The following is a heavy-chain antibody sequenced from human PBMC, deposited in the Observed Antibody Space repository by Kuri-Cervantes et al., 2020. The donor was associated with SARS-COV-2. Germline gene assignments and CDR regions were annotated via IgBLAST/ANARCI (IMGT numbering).Heavy chain of an antibody. CDR1: GYTFTGYY. CDR2: INPNSGGT. D-gene: IGHD6-13*01. J-gene: IGHJ4*02. V-gene: IGHV1-2*02. Sequence: ASVKVSCKASGYTFTGYYMQWVRQAPGQGLEWMGWINPNSGGTNYAQKFQGRVTMTRDTSISTAYMELSRLRSDDTAVYYCARDLRWAAAGKATSVDYWGQGTLVTVSS. CDR3: ARDLRWAAAGKATSVDY.